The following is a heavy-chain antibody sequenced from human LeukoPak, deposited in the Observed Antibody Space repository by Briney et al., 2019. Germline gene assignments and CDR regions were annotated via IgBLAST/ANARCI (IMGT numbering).Heavy chain of an antibody. D-gene: IGHD2/OR15-2a*01. CDR1: GFTVSSNY. V-gene: IGHV3-53*01. CDR2: IYSGGCT. Sequence: GGSLRLSCAASGFTVSSNYMSWVRQAPGKGLEGVSVIYSGGCTYYAASVKGRFTISRDNSKNTLYLQMNSLRAEDTAVYYCARGYFDAFDIWGQGTMVTVSS. J-gene: IGHJ3*02. CDR3: ARGYFDAFDI.